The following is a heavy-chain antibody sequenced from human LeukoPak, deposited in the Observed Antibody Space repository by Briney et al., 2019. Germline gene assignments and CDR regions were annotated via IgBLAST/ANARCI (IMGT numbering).Heavy chain of an antibody. V-gene: IGHV5-51*01. D-gene: IGHD3-22*01. CDR1: GYSFTTYW. Sequence: GESLKISCKGSGYSFTTYWIGWVRQMPGKGLEWMGIIHPDDSDTRYSPSFQGQVTISADRSISTAYLQWSSLKASDTAMYFCARRYDSSGYYYDYWGQGTLVTVSS. J-gene: IGHJ4*02. CDR3: ARRYDSSGYYYDY. CDR2: IHPDDSDT.